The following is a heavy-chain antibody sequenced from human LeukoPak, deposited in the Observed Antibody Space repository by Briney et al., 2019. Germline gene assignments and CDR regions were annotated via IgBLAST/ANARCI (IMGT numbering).Heavy chain of an antibody. J-gene: IGHJ6*03. V-gene: IGHV4-39*01. D-gene: IGHD2-8*01. CDR2: IYYSGST. CDR1: GGSISSSSYD. CDR3: ARPAGYCTDGVCSHYYYYYMDV. Sequence: TSETLSLTCTVSGGSISSSSYDWGWIRQPPGKGLEWIGSIYYSGSTYYNPSLKSRVTISVDTSKNQFSLKLSSVIAADTAVYYCARPAGYCTDGVCSHYYYYYMDVWGKGTTVTVSS.